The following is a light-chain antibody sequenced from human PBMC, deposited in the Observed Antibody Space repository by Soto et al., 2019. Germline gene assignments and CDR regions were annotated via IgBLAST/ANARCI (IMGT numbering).Light chain of an antibody. J-gene: IGKJ1*01. Sequence: IQMTQFPSSLSASVGDRVTITCRASQDIRSDLGWYQQRPGKAPNLLIYKASTLASGVPSRFSGSGSGTEFTLTISSLQPDDFATYYCQHYNSYSEAFGQGTKVDIK. V-gene: IGKV1-5*03. CDR2: KAS. CDR3: QHYNSYSEA. CDR1: QDIRSD.